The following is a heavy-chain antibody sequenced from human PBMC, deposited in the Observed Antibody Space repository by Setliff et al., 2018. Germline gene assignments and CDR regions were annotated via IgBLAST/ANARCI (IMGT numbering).Heavy chain of an antibody. V-gene: IGHV3-33*08. CDR3: ARTGSGSGCYAGLES. CDR2: IWDDGGNK. J-gene: IGHJ4*02. CDR1: GFTFSTYR. D-gene: IGHD2-15*01. Sequence: GGSLRLSCAASGFTFSTYRMHWVRQAPGKGLEWVAVIWDDGGNKYHADSVKGRFTISRDNSKNTLYLQMNSLRPEDTAVYYCARTGSGSGCYAGLESWGQGTPVTVSS.